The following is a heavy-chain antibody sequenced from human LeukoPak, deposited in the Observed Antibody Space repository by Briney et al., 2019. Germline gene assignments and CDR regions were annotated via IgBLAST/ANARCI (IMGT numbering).Heavy chain of an antibody. CDR2: ISSSGGNT. CDR1: GFTFSSYA. V-gene: IGHV3-23*01. CDR3: ARDPNYGSTWYVNWFDP. D-gene: IGHD6-13*01. Sequence: GGSLRLSCAASGFTFSSYAMSWVRQAPGKGLEWISTISSSGGNTYYTNSVKSRFTISRDNSKNTLYLQMNSQKAEDTAVYSCARDPNYGSTWYVNWFDPWGQGTLVTVSS. J-gene: IGHJ5*02.